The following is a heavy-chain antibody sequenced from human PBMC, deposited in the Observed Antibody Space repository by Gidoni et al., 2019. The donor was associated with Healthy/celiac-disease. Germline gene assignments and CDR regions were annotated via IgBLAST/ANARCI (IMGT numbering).Heavy chain of an antibody. CDR1: GGNFNTYT. CDR2: ITPIFGTA. CDR3: ARPSADCRNFNCPQGY. V-gene: IGHV1-69*06. J-gene: IGHJ4*02. D-gene: IGHD2-15*01. Sequence: QVQLLQSGAEVKKPGSSVRVSCRASGGNFNTYTINWVRQAPGQRLEWMGGITPIFGTANYAQKFQGRVTITADKSTNTAHMELRGLRFEDTAIYYCARPSADCRNFNCPQGYWGQGSLVIVSS.